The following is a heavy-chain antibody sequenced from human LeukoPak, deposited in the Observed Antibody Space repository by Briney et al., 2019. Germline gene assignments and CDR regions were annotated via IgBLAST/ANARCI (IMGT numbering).Heavy chain of an antibody. J-gene: IGHJ4*02. V-gene: IGHV3-7*05. CDR3: ARQLSGWYDADPY. D-gene: IGHD6-19*01. CDR2: IKEDGSRN. Sequence: GGSLRLSCAASGFTFSRYWMSWVRQTPGKGLEWVANIKEDGSRNHYVDSVKGRFTISRDNAKNSLYLQMNSLRAEDTAVYYCARQLSGWYDADPYWGQGTLVTVSS. CDR1: GFTFSRYW.